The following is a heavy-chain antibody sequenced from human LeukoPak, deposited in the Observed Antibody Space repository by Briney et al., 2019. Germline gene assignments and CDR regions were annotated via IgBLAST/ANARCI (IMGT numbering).Heavy chain of an antibody. V-gene: IGHV3-53*01. CDR2: IYSGGST. CDR3: AKFMVRNGMDV. CDR1: GFTVSSNY. D-gene: IGHD5-18*01. J-gene: IGHJ6*02. Sequence: GGSLRLSCAASGFTVSSNYMSWVRRAPGKGLEWVSVIYSGGSTYYADSVKGRFTISRDNSKNTLYLQMNSLRAEDTAVYYCAKFMVRNGMDVWGQGTTVTVSS.